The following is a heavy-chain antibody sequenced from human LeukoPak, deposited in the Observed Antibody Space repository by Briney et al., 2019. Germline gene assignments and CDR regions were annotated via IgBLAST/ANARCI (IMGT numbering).Heavy chain of an antibody. CDR3: AREFDGSASGAGY. CDR2: IRYDGSNK. CDR1: GFTFSSYG. J-gene: IGHJ4*02. Sequence: PGGSLRLSCAASGFTFSSYGMHWVRQAPGKGLEWVAFIRYDGSNKYYADPVKGRFTISRDNSKNTLYLQMNSLRAEDAAVYYCAREFDGSASGAGYWGQGTLVTVSS. D-gene: IGHD1-26*01. V-gene: IGHV3-30*02.